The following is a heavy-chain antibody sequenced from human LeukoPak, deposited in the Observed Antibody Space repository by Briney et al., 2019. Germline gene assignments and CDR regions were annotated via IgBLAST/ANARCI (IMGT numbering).Heavy chain of an antibody. CDR1: GGSLNTPNYY. J-gene: IGHJ4*02. D-gene: IGHD2-2*01. CDR3: AKRYCSSTTCYDDRGAFDY. V-gene: IGHV4-39*07. Sequence: KSSETLSLTCTVSGGSLNTPNYYWGWIRQTPGKGLEWIGNIFYSGGTYYNPSLKSRVTISVDTSKNQFSLKLSSVTAADTAVYYCAKRYCSSTTCYDDRGAFDYWGQGTLVTVSS. CDR2: IFYSGGT.